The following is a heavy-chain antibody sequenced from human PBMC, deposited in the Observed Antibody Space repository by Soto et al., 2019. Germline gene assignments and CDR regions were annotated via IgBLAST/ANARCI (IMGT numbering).Heavy chain of an antibody. CDR2: IYSGGST. CDR3: ARDLSGSSGWYDY. CDR1: GFTVSSNY. V-gene: IGHV3-53*01. D-gene: IGHD6-19*01. Sequence: PGGSLRLSCAASGFTVSSNYMSWVRQSPGKGLEWVSVIYSGGSTYYADSVKGRFTISRDNSKNTLYLQMHSLRAEDTAVYYCARDLSGSSGWYDYWGQGTLVTVSS. J-gene: IGHJ4*02.